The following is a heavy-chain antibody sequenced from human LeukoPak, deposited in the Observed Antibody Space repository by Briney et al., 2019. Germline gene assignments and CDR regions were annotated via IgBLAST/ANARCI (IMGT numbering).Heavy chain of an antibody. V-gene: IGHV1-18*01. J-gene: IGHJ4*02. CDR3: ARAGISYDIVVVPALINLDY. CDR1: RYTFTSYG. Sequence: SVKVSCKASRYTFTSYGISWVRQAPGQGLEWMEWISAYNGNTNYAQKLQGRVTMTTDTSTSTAYMELGSLRSDDTAVYYCARAGISYDIVVVPALINLDYWGQGTLVTVSS. D-gene: IGHD2-2*01. CDR2: ISAYNGNT.